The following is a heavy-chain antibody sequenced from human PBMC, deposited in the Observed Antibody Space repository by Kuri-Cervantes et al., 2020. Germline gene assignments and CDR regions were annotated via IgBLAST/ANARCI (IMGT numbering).Heavy chain of an antibody. CDR3: ARRVTTGGWYFDL. V-gene: IGHV4-30-4*01. CDR2: IYYSGST. J-gene: IGHJ2*01. Sequence: SETLSLTCTVSGGSISSGDYYWSWIRQPPGKGLEWIGYIYYSGSTYYNPSLKSRVTISVDTSKNQFSLKLSSVTAADTAVYYCARRVTTGGWYFDLWGRGTLVTVSS. CDR1: GGSISSGDYY. D-gene: IGHD4-17*01.